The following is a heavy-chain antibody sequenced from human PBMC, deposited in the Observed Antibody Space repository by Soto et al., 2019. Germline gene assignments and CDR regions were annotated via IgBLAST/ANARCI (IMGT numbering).Heavy chain of an antibody. V-gene: IGHV4-59*01. D-gene: IGHD1-26*01. CDR2: IYYSGST. J-gene: IGHJ6*02. CDR1: GGSISSYN. CDR3: ARLVLFSGSYPYYYYYYGMDV. Sequence: SETLSLTCTVSGGSISSYNWSWIRQPPGEGLEWIGYIYYSGSTNYNPSLKSRVTISVDTSKNQFSLKLSSVTAADTAVYYCARLVLFSGSYPYYYYYYGMDVWGQGTTVTVSS.